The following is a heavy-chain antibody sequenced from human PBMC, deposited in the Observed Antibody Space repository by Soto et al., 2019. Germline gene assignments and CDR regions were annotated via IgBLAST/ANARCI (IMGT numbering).Heavy chain of an antibody. CDR1: GGTFSSYA. Sequence: QVPLVQSGAEVKKPGSSVTVSCKASGGTFSSYAIHWVRQAPGQGLEWMGGIIPMYGPAKYAQRFQGRVTITADESTTTVYMELTSLTSQDTAVYYCARVTSMVRGVIVNWFEPWGHGTLVTVSS. D-gene: IGHD3-10*01. CDR3: ARVTSMVRGVIVNWFEP. J-gene: IGHJ5*02. CDR2: IIPMYGPA. V-gene: IGHV1-69*01.